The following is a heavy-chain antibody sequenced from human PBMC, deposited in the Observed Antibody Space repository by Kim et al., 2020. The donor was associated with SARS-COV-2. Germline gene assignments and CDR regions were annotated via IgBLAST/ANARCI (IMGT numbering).Heavy chain of an antibody. CDR3: ARGGGLDYGDYDPYYYYYYMDV. J-gene: IGHJ6*03. CDR2: ISSSGSTI. CDR1: GFTFSDYY. Sequence: GGSLRLSCAASGFTFSDYYMSWIRQAPGKGLEWVSYISSSGSTIYYADSVKGRFTISRDNAKNSLYLQMNSLRAEDTAVYYCARGGGLDYGDYDPYYYYYYMDVWGKGTTVTVSS. V-gene: IGHV3-11*01. D-gene: IGHD4-17*01.